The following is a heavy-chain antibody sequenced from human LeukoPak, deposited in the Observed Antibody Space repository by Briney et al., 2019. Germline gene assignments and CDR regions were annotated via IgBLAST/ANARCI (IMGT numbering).Heavy chain of an antibody. CDR1: GFTFSSYS. D-gene: IGHD2-15*01. V-gene: IGHV3-23*01. Sequence: GGSLRLSCAASGFTFSSYSMSWVRQAPGKGLEWVSAISGSGGSTYYADSVKGRFTISRDNSKNTLYLQMNSLRAEDTAVYYCAKLLAVVVAATRPDYWGQGTLVTVSS. CDR3: AKLLAVVVAATRPDY. J-gene: IGHJ4*02. CDR2: ISGSGGST.